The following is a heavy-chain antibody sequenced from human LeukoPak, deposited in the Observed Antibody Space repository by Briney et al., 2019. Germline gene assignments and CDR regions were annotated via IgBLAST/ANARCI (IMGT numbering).Heavy chain of an antibody. CDR2: ITPFNGNT. V-gene: IGHV1-45*02. Sequence: SVKVSCKASGYTFTYRYLHWVRQAPGQALEWMGWITPFNGNTNYAQKFQDRVTMTRNTSISTAYMELSSLRSEDTAVYYCARAGGYCGRISCPYYFDYWGQGSLVAVSS. J-gene: IGHJ4*02. D-gene: IGHD2-15*01. CDR3: ARAGGYCGRISCPYYFDY. CDR1: GYTFTYRY.